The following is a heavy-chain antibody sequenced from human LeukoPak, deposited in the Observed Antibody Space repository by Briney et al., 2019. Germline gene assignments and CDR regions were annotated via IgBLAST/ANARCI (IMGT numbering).Heavy chain of an antibody. D-gene: IGHD3-9*01. CDR2: ISTYNGYT. J-gene: IGHJ5*02. CDR1: GNTFTNNG. Sequence: ASVKVSCKASGNTFTNNGISWVRQAPGQGLEWMGWISTYNGYTNYAQKFQGRVTMTTDTSTSTAYMELRSLRSDDTAVYYCARGITIEGFDPWGQGTLVTVSS. CDR3: ARGITIEGFDP. V-gene: IGHV1-18*01.